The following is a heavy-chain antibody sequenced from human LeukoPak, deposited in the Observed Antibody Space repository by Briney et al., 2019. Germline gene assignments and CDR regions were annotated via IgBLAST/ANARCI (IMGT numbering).Heavy chain of an antibody. V-gene: IGHV1-2*06. CDR3: ARDVSHYDSGYYYDY. CDR1: GYTFTGYY. J-gene: IGHJ4*02. Sequence: ASVTVSCKASGYTFTGYYINWVRQAPGQGLEWMGRINPNSGGTNYAQKFQGRVTMTRDTSINTAYMELSRLRSDDTAVYYCARDVSHYDSGYYYDYWGQGTLVTVSS. CDR2: INPNSGGT. D-gene: IGHD3-22*01.